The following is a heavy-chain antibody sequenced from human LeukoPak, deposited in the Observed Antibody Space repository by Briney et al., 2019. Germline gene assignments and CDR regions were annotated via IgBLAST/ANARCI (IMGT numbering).Heavy chain of an antibody. V-gene: IGHV3-74*01. CDR3: ALKEAGPTGWFDP. CDR1: GFTFSSFW. CDR2: ISTDGTYT. J-gene: IGHJ5*02. D-gene: IGHD1-7*01. Sequence: GGSLRLSCAASGFTFSSFWMHWVRQAPGEGLVWVSRISTDGTYTDYADSVKGRFTISRGNAKNTLYLQMNSLRAEDTAVYYCALKEAGPTGWFDPWGQGTLVTVSS.